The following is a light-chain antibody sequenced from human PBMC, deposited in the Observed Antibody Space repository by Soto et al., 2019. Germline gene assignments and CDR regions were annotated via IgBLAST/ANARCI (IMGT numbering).Light chain of an antibody. CDR2: SNN. V-gene: IGLV1-44*01. CDR3: AAWDDSLNGYV. Sequence: QSVLTQPPSASGTPGQRVTIPCSGSSSNIGSNTVNWYQQLPGTAPKLLIYSNNQRPSGVPDRFSGSKSGTSASLAISGPQSEDEADYYCAAWDDSLNGYVFGTGTKVTAL. J-gene: IGLJ1*01. CDR1: SSNIGSNT.